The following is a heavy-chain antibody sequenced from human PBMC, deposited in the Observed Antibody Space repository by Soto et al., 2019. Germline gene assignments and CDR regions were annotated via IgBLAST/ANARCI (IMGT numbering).Heavy chain of an antibody. Sequence: QVQLVQSGAEVKKPGSSVKVSCKASGGTFSSYAISWVRQAPGQGLEWMGGIIPIFGTANYAQKFQGRVTLTADESSSTAYMELSSLSSEDTAVYYCARGRLKYSYGYFLDYWGQGTLVTVSS. J-gene: IGHJ4*02. CDR1: GGTFSSYA. D-gene: IGHD5-18*01. CDR2: IIPIFGTA. CDR3: ARGRLKYSYGYFLDY. V-gene: IGHV1-69*12.